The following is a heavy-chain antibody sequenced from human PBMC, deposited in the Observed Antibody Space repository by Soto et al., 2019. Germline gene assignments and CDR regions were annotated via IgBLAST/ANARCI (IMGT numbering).Heavy chain of an antibody. D-gene: IGHD1-20*01. CDR1: GDSIASGAYY. J-gene: IGHJ4*02. CDR2: IYYSGST. CDR3: ASVDNRITIDS. Sequence: QVQLQESGPGLVKPSQTLSLTCTVSGDSIASGAYYWSWIRHHPGKGLEWIGYIYYSGSTYYNPSLKSRVSISVDTSQNQFSLKLSSLTAADTAVYYCASVDNRITIDSWGPGTLVIVSS. V-gene: IGHV4-31*03.